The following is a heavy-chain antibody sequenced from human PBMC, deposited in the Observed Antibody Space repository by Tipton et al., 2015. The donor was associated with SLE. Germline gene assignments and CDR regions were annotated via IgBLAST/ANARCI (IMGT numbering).Heavy chain of an antibody. CDR1: GGSISSYY. V-gene: IGHV4-4*09. CDR3: ASLTFLEWFNYWYFDL. CDR2: IYTSGST. J-gene: IGHJ2*01. D-gene: IGHD3-3*01. Sequence: GLVKPSETLSLTCTVSGGSISSYYWSWIRQPPGKGLEWIGYIYTSGSTNYNPSLKSRVTISVDTSKNQFSLKLSSVTAADTAVYYCASLTFLEWFNYWYFDLWGRGTLVTVSS.